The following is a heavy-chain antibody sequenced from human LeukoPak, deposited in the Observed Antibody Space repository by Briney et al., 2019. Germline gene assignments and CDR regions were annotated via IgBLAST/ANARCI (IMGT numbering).Heavy chain of an antibody. V-gene: IGHV4-34*01. CDR2: INHSGST. D-gene: IGHD2-2*01. Sequence: SETLSPTCAVYGGSFSGYYWSWIRQPPGKGLEWIGEINHSGSTNYNPSLKSRVTISVDTSKNQFSLKLSSVTAADTAVYYCARAYRNSATCSGVGYFDLWGRGTLVTVSS. CDR3: ARAYRNSATCSGVGYFDL. CDR1: GGSFSGYY. J-gene: IGHJ2*01.